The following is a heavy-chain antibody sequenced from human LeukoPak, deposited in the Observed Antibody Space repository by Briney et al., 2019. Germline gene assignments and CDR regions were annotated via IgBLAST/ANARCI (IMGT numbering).Heavy chain of an antibody. D-gene: IGHD3-10*01. V-gene: IGHV3-23*01. Sequence: GGSLRLSCAASGFTFSSYAMRWVRQAPGKGLEWVSAISGSGGSTYYADSVKGRFTISRDNSKNTLYLQMNSLRAEDTAVYYCANLRSGSFFDYWGQGTLVTVSS. CDR2: ISGSGGST. J-gene: IGHJ4*02. CDR3: ANLRSGSFFDY. CDR1: GFTFSSYA.